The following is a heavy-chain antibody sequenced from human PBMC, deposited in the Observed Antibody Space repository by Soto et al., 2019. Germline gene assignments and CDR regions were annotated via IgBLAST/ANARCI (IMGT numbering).Heavy chain of an antibody. CDR2: ISGYNGNT. CDR1: GYTFSSHG. D-gene: IGHD3-22*01. V-gene: IGHV1-18*04. Sequence: QVQLVQSGAEVKKPGASVKVSCKASGYTFSSHGINWVRQAPGQGLEWMGWISGYNGNTKYAQKFQGRVTMTRDTAISTAYMELSRLRSDDTAVYYCARSESSGYYPLCPDYWGQGTLVTVSS. J-gene: IGHJ4*02. CDR3: ARSESSGYYPLCPDY.